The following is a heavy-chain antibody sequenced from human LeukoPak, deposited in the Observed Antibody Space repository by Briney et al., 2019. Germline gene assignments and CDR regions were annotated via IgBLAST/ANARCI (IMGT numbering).Heavy chain of an antibody. J-gene: IGHJ4*02. D-gene: IGHD1-14*01. Sequence: GGSLRLSCAASRFTFSSYAMSWVRQAPGKGLEWVSVIYSGSGTYYADSVKGRFTISRDNSKSTLYLQMNSLRAEDTAIYYCAKDKNGPETWGQGTLVTVSS. V-gene: IGHV3-23*03. CDR1: RFTFSSYA. CDR3: AKDKNGPET. CDR2: IYSGSGT.